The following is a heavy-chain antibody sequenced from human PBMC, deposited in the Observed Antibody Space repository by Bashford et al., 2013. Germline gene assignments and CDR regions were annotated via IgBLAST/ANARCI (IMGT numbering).Heavy chain of an antibody. Sequence: SETLSLTCGVYDGSFSASYWSWIRQPPGKGLEWIGYIYYSGSTNYNPSLKSRVTISVDTSKNQFSLKLSSVTAADTAVYYCARHAATHYDSSGNYYVVNAFDIWGQGTMVTVSS. V-gene: IGHV4-59*08. D-gene: IGHD3-22*01. J-gene: IGHJ3*02. CDR1: DGSFSASY. CDR2: IYYSGST. CDR3: ARHAATHYDSSGNYYVVNAFDI.